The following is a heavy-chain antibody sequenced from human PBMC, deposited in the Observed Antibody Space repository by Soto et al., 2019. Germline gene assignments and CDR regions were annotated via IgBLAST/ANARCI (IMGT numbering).Heavy chain of an antibody. CDR2: INPANGNT. D-gene: IGHD1-26*01. CDR1: GFTFSDTL. J-gene: IGHJ3*01. CDR3: ARGIVSVGPRANYAFGV. V-gene: IGHV1-3*01. Sequence: QVQLVQSGAEMKKPGASVNISCQASGFTFSDTLINWVRQGPGQGLEWMGWINPANGNTRYSESFQGRVTISSLSSASTGYVALSDLTSKDTAVYYCARGIVSVGPRANYAFGVWGQGTMITVSS.